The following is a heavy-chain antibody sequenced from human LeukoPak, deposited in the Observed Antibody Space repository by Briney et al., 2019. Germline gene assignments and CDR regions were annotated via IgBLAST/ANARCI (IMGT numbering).Heavy chain of an antibody. D-gene: IGHD4-17*01. V-gene: IGHV3-23*01. Sequence: GGSLRLSCAASGFTFSSYAMNWVRQAPGKGLEWVSAISSSGGSTYYADSVKGRFTISRDNSKKTLYLQMNSLRPEDTAVYYCAKGGASVTRYVDYWGQGTLVTVSS. CDR2: ISSSGGST. J-gene: IGHJ4*02. CDR1: GFTFSSYA. CDR3: AKGGASVTRYVDY.